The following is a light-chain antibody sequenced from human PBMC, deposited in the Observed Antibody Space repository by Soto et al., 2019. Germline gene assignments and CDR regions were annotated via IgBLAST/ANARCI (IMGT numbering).Light chain of an antibody. CDR2: GAS. V-gene: IGKV3-20*01. Sequence: EIVLTQSPDTLSVSPGERATLSCRASQSVSSDYLVWYQQKPGQAPRLLIYGASRRATGIPDRFSGSGSGTDFTLTISRLEPEDFAVYYCQHYGNSPPSVTFGPGTKVDIK. CDR1: QSVSSDY. CDR3: QHYGNSPPSVT. J-gene: IGKJ3*01.